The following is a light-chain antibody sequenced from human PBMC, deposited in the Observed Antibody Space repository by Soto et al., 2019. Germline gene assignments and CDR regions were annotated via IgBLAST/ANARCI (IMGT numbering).Light chain of an antibody. CDR1: QSVSRSY. CDR3: QQYGNAPRT. J-gene: IGKJ1*01. Sequence: EIVLTQSPGTLSLSPGDRATLSCRASQSVSRSYLAWYQQKPGQTPRLLIFGASNRATGIPDRFSGSGSGADFTLTISRLEPDDFAVYYCQQYGNAPRTFGQGTKVEIK. V-gene: IGKV3-20*01. CDR2: GAS.